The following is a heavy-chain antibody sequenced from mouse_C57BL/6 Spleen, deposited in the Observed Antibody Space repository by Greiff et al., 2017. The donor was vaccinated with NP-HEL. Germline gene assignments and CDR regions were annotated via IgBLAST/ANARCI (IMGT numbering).Heavy chain of an antibody. CDR3: TTLEATYGSSWDY. J-gene: IGHJ2*01. CDR2: IDPADGDT. V-gene: IGHV14-1*01. Sequence: VQLQQSGAELVRPGASVKLSCTASGFNIKDYYMHWVKQRPEQGLEWIGRIDPADGDTEYAPKFQGKATMTADTSSNTAYLQLSSLTSEDTAVYYCTTLEATYGSSWDYWGQGTTLTVSS. CDR1: GFNIKDYY. D-gene: IGHD1-1*01.